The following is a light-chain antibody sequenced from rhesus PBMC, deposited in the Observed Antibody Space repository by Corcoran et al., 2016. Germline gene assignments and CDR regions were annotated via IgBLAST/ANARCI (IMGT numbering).Light chain of an antibody. CDR2: KAS. V-gene: IGKV1-22*01. J-gene: IGKJ2*01. CDR1: QSISSW. CDR3: LQYSSSPYS. Sequence: DIQMTQSPSSLSASVGDTGTITFRASQSISSWLDWYQQGPGKAPKLLIYKASSLQSGVPSRVSGSGSGTDFTLTISSLQPEDFATYYCLQYSSSPYSFGQGTKVEIK.